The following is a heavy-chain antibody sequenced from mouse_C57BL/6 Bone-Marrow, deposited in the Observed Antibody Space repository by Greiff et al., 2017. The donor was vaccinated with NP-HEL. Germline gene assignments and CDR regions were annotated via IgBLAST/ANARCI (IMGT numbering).Heavy chain of an antibody. CDR2: IWRGGST. V-gene: IGHV2-5*01. CDR1: GFSLTSYG. D-gene: IGHD2-4*01. Sequence: QVQLQQSGPGLVQPSQSLSITCTVSGFSLTSYGVHWVRQSPGKGLEWLGVIWRGGSTDYNAAFMSRLSITKDNSKSQVFFKMNSLQADDTAIYYCATIRYDSPYAMDYWGQGTSVTVSS. CDR3: ATIRYDSPYAMDY. J-gene: IGHJ4*01.